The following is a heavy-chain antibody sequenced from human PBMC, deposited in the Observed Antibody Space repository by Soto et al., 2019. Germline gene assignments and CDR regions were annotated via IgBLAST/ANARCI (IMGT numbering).Heavy chain of an antibody. Sequence: ETLSLTCTVSGGSISSSSYYWGWIRQPPGKGLEWIGSIYYSGSTYYNPSLKSRVTISVDTSKNQFSLKLSSVTAADTAVYYCATPPGVPAAMRAFDIWGQGTMVTVSS. CDR1: GGSISSSSYY. CDR3: ATPPGVPAAMRAFDI. D-gene: IGHD2-2*01. V-gene: IGHV4-39*01. CDR2: IYYSGST. J-gene: IGHJ3*02.